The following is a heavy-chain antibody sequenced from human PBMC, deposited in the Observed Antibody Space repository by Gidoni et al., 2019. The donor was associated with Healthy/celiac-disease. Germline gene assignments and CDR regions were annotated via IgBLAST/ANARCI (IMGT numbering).Heavy chain of an antibody. CDR3: ARGPLVAVAGRYFDY. V-gene: IGHV4-34*01. J-gene: IGHJ4*02. CDR1: GGSFSGYY. D-gene: IGHD6-19*01. Sequence: QVQLQQWGAGLLKPSETLSLTCAVYGGSFSGYYWSWIRQPPGKGLEWIGEIKHSGSTNYNPSLKSRVTISVDTSKNQFSLKLSSVTAADTAVYYCARGPLVAVAGRYFDYWGQGTLVTVSS. CDR2: IKHSGST.